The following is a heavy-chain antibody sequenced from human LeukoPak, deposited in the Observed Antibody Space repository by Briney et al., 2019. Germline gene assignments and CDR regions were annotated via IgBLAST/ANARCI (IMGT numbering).Heavy chain of an antibody. CDR2: IYTSGST. CDR3: ARDNYDFWSGTYTGRDY. J-gene: IGHJ4*02. CDR1: GDSVSSTRYY. D-gene: IGHD3-3*01. Sequence: SETLSLTCTVSGDSVSSTRYYWSWIRQPAGKGLEWIGRIYTSGSTNYNPSLKSRVTMSVDTSKNQFSLKLSSVTAADTAVYYCARDNYDFWSGTYTGRDYWGQGTLVTVSS. V-gene: IGHV4-61*02.